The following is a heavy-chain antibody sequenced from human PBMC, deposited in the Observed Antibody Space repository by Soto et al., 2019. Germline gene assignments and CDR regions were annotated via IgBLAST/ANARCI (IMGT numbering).Heavy chain of an antibody. D-gene: IGHD6-13*01. J-gene: IGHJ5*02. Sequence: PGGSLRLSCAASGFSFSSYGMHWVRQAPGKGLEWVAMISYDGTDEYYADSVKGRFTISRDNSKNTLYLQMNSLRAEDTAVYYCIAAAYGTFDPWGQGTLVTVSS. V-gene: IGHV3-30*03. CDR2: ISYDGTDE. CDR3: IAAAYGTFDP. CDR1: GFSFSSYG.